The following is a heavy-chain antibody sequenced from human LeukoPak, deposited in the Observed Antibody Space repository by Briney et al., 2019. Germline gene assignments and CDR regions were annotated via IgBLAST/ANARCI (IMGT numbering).Heavy chain of an antibody. CDR3: ARVVVAAYDRPGNWFDP. CDR2: IYYSGST. CDR1: GGSISSSSYY. Sequence: KPSETLSLTCTVSGGSISSSSYYWGWIRQPPGKGLEWIGSIYYSGSTYYNPSLKSRVTISVDTSKNQFSLKLSSVTAADTAVYYCARVVVAAYDRPGNWFDPWGQGTLVTVSS. D-gene: IGHD2-15*01. J-gene: IGHJ5*02. V-gene: IGHV4-39*07.